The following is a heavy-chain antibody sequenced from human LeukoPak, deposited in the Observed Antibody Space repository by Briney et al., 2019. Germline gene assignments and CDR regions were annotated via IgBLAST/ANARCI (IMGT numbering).Heavy chain of an antibody. CDR3: ARERRGLRFRDFDY. CDR2: INPSGGST. CDR1: GYTFTSYY. Sequence: GASVKVSCKASGYTFTSYYMHWVRQAPGQGLEWMGIINPSGGSTSYAQKFQGRVTMTRDTSISTAYMELSRLRSDDTAVYYCARERRGLRFRDFDYWGQGTLVTVSS. J-gene: IGHJ4*02. V-gene: IGHV1-46*01. D-gene: IGHD5-12*01.